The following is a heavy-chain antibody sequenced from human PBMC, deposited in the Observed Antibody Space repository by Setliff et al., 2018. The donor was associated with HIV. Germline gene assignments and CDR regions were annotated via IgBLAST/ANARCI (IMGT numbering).Heavy chain of an antibody. V-gene: IGHV4-59*06. CDR1: GGSISTFY. D-gene: IGHD5-12*01. CDR3: ASGRGAKGGYDYFGS. CDR2: IYYSGAT. J-gene: IGHJ4*02. Sequence: SETLSLTCTVSGGSISTFYWSWIRQLPGKGLEWIGYIYYSGATYYNPSLKNRVTISLDTSKSQFSLKLTSVTAADTALYYCASGRGAKGGYDYFGSWGQGTLVTVSS.